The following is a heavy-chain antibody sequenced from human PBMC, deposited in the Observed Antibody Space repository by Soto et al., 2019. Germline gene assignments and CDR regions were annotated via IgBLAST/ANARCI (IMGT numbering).Heavy chain of an antibody. CDR2: IYYSGST. D-gene: IGHD2-15*01. J-gene: IGHJ5*02. Sequence: QVQLQESGPGLVKPSQTLSLTCTVSGGSISSGGYYWSWIRQHPGKGLEWIGYIYYSGSTYYTPSLKSRVTRSVDTSNNQFSLKLSSVTAADTAVYYCARAVVVVSNWFDPWGQGTLVTVSS. V-gene: IGHV4-31*03. CDR1: GGSISSGGYY. CDR3: ARAVVVVSNWFDP.